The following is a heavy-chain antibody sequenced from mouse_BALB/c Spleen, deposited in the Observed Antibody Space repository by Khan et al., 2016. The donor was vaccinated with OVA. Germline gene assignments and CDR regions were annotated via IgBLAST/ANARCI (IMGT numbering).Heavy chain of an antibody. V-gene: IGHV3-2*02. Sequence: VQLKQSGPGLVKPSQSLSLTCTVTGYSITSDYAWNWIRQIPGNKLEWMGYISYSGSTSYNPSLKSRISITRDTSKNQFFLQLNSVTTEDTATXYCASPIWATWGQGTILTASS. CDR3: ASPIWAT. CDR1: GYSITSDYA. J-gene: IGHJ2*01. CDR2: ISYSGST. D-gene: IGHD1-1*02.